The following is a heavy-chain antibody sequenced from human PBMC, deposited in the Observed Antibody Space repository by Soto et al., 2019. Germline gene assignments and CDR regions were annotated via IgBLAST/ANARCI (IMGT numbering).Heavy chain of an antibody. J-gene: IGHJ4*02. D-gene: IGHD6-19*01. Sequence: GGSLRLSCVASGFTFSNYWMHWVRQTPGEGLVWVSRLNSDGSNTDYADSVKGRFSISRDNAKNTVYLQMNSLRADDTALYYCARGAKGNWLVDFWGQGTLVTVSS. V-gene: IGHV3-74*01. CDR2: LNSDGSNT. CDR3: ARGAKGNWLVDF. CDR1: GFTFSNYW.